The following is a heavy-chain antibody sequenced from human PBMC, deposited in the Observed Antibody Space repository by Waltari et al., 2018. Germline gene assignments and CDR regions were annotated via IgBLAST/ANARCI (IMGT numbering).Heavy chain of an antibody. V-gene: IGHV3-21*01. Sequence: EVQLVESGGGLVKPGGSLRLSCAASGFTFSSYSMNWVRQAPGKGLEGVSSISSSSSYIYYADSVKGRFTISRDNAKNSLYLQMNSLRAEDTAVYYCATTVTTGDAFDIWGQGTMVTVSS. CDR1: GFTFSSYS. CDR3: ATTVTTGDAFDI. J-gene: IGHJ3*02. CDR2: ISSSSSYI. D-gene: IGHD4-17*01.